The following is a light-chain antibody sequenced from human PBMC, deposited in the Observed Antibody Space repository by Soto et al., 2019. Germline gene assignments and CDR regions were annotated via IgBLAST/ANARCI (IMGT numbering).Light chain of an antibody. Sequence: QSALTQPASVSGSPGQSITISCTGTSSDVGSYNLVSWYQQHPGKAPKLIIYEVTHRPAGISDRFSASKSGNTASLTISGLQAEDEADYYCNSLRVNHLYVFGSGTKLTVL. J-gene: IGLJ1*01. CDR3: NSLRVNHLYV. CDR1: SSDVGSYNL. V-gene: IGLV2-23*02. CDR2: EVT.